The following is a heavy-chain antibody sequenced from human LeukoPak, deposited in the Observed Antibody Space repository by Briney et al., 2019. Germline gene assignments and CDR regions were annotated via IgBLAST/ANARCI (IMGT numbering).Heavy chain of an antibody. V-gene: IGHV1-8*01. J-gene: IGHJ4*02. Sequence: GASVKVSCKASGYTFTSYDINWVRQATGQGLEWMGWMNPNSGNTGYAQKFQGRVTMTRNTSISTAYMELSSLRSEDTAVYYCVRGTKIRGYSGYDLGDYWGQGTLVTVSS. CDR1: GYTFTSYD. D-gene: IGHD5-12*01. CDR2: MNPNSGNT. CDR3: VRGTKIRGYSGYDLGDY.